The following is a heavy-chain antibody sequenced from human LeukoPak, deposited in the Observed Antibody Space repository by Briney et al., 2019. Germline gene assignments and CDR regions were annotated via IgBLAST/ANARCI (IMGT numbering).Heavy chain of an antibody. J-gene: IGHJ4*02. D-gene: IGHD6-19*01. Sequence: PSGTLSLTCAVYGGSFSGYYWSWIRQPPGKGLEWIGEINHSGSTNYNPSLKSRVTISVDTSKNQFSLKLSSVTAADTAVYYCARDIAVAGTDYWGQGTLVTVSS. V-gene: IGHV4-34*01. CDR3: ARDIAVAGTDY. CDR1: GGSFSGYY. CDR2: INHSGST.